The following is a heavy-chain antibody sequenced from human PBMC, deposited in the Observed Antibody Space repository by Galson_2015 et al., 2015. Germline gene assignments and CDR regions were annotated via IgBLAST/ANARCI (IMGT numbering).Heavy chain of an antibody. CDR2: MNPNSGNT. Sequence: SVKVSCKASGYTFTSFGINWVRQATGQGLEWMGWMNPNSGNTGYAQKFQGRVTMTRNPSISTAYMELSSLRSEDTAVYYCARAYCSGGTCYGFDFWGQGSQVTVSS. V-gene: IGHV1-8*01. D-gene: IGHD2-15*01. J-gene: IGHJ4*02. CDR3: ARAYCSGGTCYGFDF. CDR1: GYTFTSFG.